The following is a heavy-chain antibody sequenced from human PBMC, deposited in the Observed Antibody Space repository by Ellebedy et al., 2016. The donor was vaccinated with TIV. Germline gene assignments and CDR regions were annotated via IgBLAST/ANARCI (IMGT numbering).Heavy chain of an antibody. J-gene: IGHJ4*02. Sequence: GESLKISXAASGFSFSGATMNWVRQSPGKGLEWVSSISSSSTNIYYAASVEGRFTISRDNAENSLYLQMSSLRAEDTAVYYCVRGSCSSTSCPDYWGQGTLVTVSS. D-gene: IGHD2-2*01. CDR2: ISSSSTNI. V-gene: IGHV3-21*01. CDR3: VRGSCSSTSCPDY. CDR1: GFSFSGAT.